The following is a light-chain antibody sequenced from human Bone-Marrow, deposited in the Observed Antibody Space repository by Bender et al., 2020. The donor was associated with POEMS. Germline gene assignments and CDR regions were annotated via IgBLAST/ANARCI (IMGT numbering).Light chain of an antibody. V-gene: IGLV2-23*01. Sequence: QSALTQPASVSGSPGQSITTSCTGTSSDVGSYNLVAWYQQHPGKAPKVLIFEATKRPSGISVRFSGSKSGNTASLTISGLQAEDEADYYCCSYVNNSPLFGGGTKLTVL. J-gene: IGLJ2*01. CDR3: CSYVNNSPL. CDR2: EAT. CDR1: SSDVGSYNL.